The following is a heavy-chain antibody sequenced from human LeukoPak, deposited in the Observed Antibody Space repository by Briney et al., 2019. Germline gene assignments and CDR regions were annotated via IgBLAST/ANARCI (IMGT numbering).Heavy chain of an antibody. D-gene: IGHD4-17*01. Sequence: PSETLSLTCTVSGGSISSYYWSWIRQPPGKGLEWIGYIFYIGSTNYNPSLKSRVTISVDTSKNQFSLKLSSVTAADTAVYYCARALYGDYSGGFDPWGQGTLVTVSS. CDR1: GGSISSYY. CDR2: IFYIGST. CDR3: ARALYGDYSGGFDP. J-gene: IGHJ5*02. V-gene: IGHV4-59*12.